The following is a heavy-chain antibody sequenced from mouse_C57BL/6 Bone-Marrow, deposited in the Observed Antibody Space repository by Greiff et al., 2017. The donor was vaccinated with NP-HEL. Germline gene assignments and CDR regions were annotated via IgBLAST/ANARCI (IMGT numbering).Heavy chain of an antibody. D-gene: IGHD2-3*01. CDR3: AREDGYYIYWYFDV. CDR2: INYDGSST. J-gene: IGHJ1*03. Sequence: EVQLVESEGGLVQPGSSMKLSCTASGFTFSDYYMAWVRQVPEKGLEWVANINYDGSSTYYLDSLKSRFIISRDNAKNILYLQMSSLKSEDTATYYCAREDGYYIYWYFDVWGTGTTVTVSS. CDR1: GFTFSDYY. V-gene: IGHV5-16*01.